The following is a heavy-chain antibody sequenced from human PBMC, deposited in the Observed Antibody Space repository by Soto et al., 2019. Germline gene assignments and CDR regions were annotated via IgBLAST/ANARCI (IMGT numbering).Heavy chain of an antibody. CDR3: ARSRRRSDNRNWFNSSDS. D-gene: IGHD1-20*01. J-gene: IGHJ5*01. CDR1: GGSISSTSSY. V-gene: IGHV4-39*01. Sequence: QLQLQESGPGLVKPSETLSLTFTVSGGSISSTSSYWGWIRQPPGEGLVWIVSIHYSGNTYYNWSFKRSLTVSVDTSTHHFSLNLRSVTAVDTAVYYWARSRRRSDNRNWFNSSDSWAQGTLVTVSS. CDR2: IHYSGNT.